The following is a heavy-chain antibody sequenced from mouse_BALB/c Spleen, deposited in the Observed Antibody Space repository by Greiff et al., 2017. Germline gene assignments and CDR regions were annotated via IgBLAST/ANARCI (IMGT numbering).Heavy chain of an antibody. CDR2: IDPENGNT. Sequence: VQLQQSGAELVRPWALVKLSCKASGFNIKDYYMHWVKQRTEQGLEWIGWIDPENGNTIYDPKFQGKASITADTSSNTAYLQLSSLTSEDTAVYYCARSYYGSSWDYWGQGTTLTVSS. CDR1: GFNIKDYY. D-gene: IGHD1-1*01. V-gene: IGHV14-1*02. J-gene: IGHJ2*01. CDR3: ARSYYGSSWDY.